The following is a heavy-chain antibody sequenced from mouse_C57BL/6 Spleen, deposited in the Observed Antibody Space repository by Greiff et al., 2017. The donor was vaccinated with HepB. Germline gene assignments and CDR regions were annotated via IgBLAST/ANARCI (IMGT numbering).Heavy chain of an antibody. V-gene: IGHV1-69*01. J-gene: IGHJ4*01. CDR3: ASITTVVGYAMDY. CDR1: GYTFTSYW. Sequence: QVQLQQPGAELVMPGASVKLSCKASGYTFTSYWMHWVKQRPGQGLEWIGEIDPSDSYTNYNQKFKGKSTLTVDKSSSTAYMQLSSLTSEDSAVYYCASITTVVGYAMDYWGQGTSVTVSS. CDR2: IDPSDSYT. D-gene: IGHD1-1*01.